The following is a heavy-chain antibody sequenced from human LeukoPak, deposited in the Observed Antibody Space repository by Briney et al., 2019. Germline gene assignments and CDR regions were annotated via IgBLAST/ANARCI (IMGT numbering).Heavy chain of an antibody. D-gene: IGHD5-24*01. Sequence: PSETLSLTCSVSHYSIRSVYYWGWVRQSPGIGLEWIGTSFHVGSPYINPSLKSRVTISVDTSKNQFSLKLSSVTAADTAVYYCARVYKGWARDGYTTRPRYWYFDLWGRGTLVTVSS. V-gene: IGHV4-38-2*02. J-gene: IGHJ2*01. CDR1: HYSIRSVYY. CDR3: ARVYKGWARDGYTTRPRYWYFDL. CDR2: SFHVGSP.